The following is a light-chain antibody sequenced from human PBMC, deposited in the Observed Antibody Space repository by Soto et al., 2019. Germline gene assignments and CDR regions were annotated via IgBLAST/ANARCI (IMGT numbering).Light chain of an antibody. CDR1: SGHSSYA. CDR2: LNSDGSH. V-gene: IGLV4-69*01. J-gene: IGLJ3*02. Sequence: QLVLTQSPSASASLGASVKLTCTLSSGHSSYAIAWHQQQPEKGPRYLMKLNSDGSHSKWDGIPDRFSGSSSGAERYLTISCLQSEDEADYYCQTWGTGPWVFGGGTKLTVL. CDR3: QTWGTGPWV.